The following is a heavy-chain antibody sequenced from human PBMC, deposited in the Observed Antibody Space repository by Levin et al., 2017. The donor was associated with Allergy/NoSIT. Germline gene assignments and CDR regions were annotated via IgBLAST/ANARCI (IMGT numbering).Heavy chain of an antibody. Sequence: ASVKVSCKVSGYTLTELSMHWVRQAPGKGLEWMGGFDPEDGETIYAQKFQGRVTMTEDTSTDTAYMQLSSLRSEDTAVYYCATDRRYYGSGSYKDWGQGTLVTVSS. CDR1: GYTLTELS. D-gene: IGHD3-10*01. J-gene: IGHJ4*02. CDR2: FDPEDGET. V-gene: IGHV1-24*01. CDR3: ATDRRYYGSGSYKD.